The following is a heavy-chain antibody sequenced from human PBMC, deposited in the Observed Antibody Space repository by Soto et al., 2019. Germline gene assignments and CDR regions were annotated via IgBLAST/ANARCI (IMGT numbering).Heavy chain of an antibody. D-gene: IGHD6-6*01. CDR3: ARRLVAARPFDY. V-gene: IGHV2-5*02. CDR1: GFSLSHSGVG. J-gene: IGHJ4*02. Sequence: SDPTLVNPTQTLTMTCTFSGFSLSHSGVGVAWIRQPPGKALEWLALIYWDDDKRYSPSLKSRLTITRDTSKNQVILSMTNMDPVDTATYYCARRLVAARPFDYWGQGTLVTVSS. CDR2: IYWDDDK.